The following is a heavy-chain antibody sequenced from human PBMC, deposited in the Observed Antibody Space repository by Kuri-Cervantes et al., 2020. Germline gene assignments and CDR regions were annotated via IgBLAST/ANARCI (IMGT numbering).Heavy chain of an antibody. D-gene: IGHD5-12*01. CDR2: IKQDGSEK. V-gene: IGHV3-7*01. J-gene: IGHJ4*02. CDR1: GFTFSSYA. CDR3: ATATPPLRDY. Sequence: GESLKISCAASGFTFSSYAMHWVRQAPGKGLEWVANIKQDGSEKYYVDSVKGRFTISRDNAKNSLYLQMNSLRAEDTAVYYCATATPPLRDYWGQGTLVTVSS.